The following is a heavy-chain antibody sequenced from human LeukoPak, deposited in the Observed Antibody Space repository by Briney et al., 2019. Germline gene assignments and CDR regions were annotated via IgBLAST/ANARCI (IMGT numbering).Heavy chain of an antibody. V-gene: IGHV1-24*01. CDR3: AFVRLTVGAFDI. D-gene: IGHD4-23*01. Sequence: ASVKVSCKVSGYTLTELSMHRVRQAPGKGLEWMGGFDPEDGETIYAQKFQGRVTMTEDTSTDTAYMELSSLRSEDTAVYYCAFVRLTVGAFDIWGQGTMVTVSS. CDR1: GYTLTELS. CDR2: FDPEDGET. J-gene: IGHJ3*02.